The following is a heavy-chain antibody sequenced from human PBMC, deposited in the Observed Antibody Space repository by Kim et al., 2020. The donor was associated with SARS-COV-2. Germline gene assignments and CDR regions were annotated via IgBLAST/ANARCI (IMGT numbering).Heavy chain of an antibody. CDR2: INWNSATM. Sequence: GGSLRHSCEASGFTFGDYAMHWVRQAPGKGLEWVSGINWNSATMAYTDSVKGRFTISRDNAKKSLFLQMNSLRVEDTALYYCAKISQRHSNSWRKDAFDIWGQGTMVTVSS. D-gene: IGHD2-2*01. CDR3: AKISQRHSNSWRKDAFDI. CDR1: GFTFGDYA. J-gene: IGHJ3*02. V-gene: IGHV3-9*01.